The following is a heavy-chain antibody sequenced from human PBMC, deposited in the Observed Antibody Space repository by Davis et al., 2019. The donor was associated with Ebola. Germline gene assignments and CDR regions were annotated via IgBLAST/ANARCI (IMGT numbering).Heavy chain of an antibody. CDR2: ISSSGSSI. J-gene: IGHJ4*02. CDR3: AKVSCSTTSCYDY. Sequence: GESLKISCAASGFTFSTYSMNWVRQAPGKGLEWVSYISSSGSSIYYADSVKGRFTISRDSSKNTLYLQMNSLTVEDTAVYFCAKVSCSTTSCYDYWGQGTLVTVSS. CDR1: GFTFSTYS. V-gene: IGHV3-48*01. D-gene: IGHD2-2*01.